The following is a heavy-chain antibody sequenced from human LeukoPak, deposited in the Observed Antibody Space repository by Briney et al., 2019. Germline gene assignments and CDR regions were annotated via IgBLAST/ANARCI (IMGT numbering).Heavy chain of an antibody. CDR3: XRHAGRYYYGSGSLFWFDP. Sequence: PSETLSLTCTVSGGSISSSSYYWGWIRQPPGKGLEWIGSIYYSGSTYYNPSLKSRVTISVDTSKNQFSLKLSSVTAADTAVYYXXRHAGRYYYGSGSLFWFDPWGQGTLVTVSS. D-gene: IGHD3-10*01. CDR2: IYYSGST. V-gene: IGHV4-39*01. J-gene: IGHJ5*02. CDR1: GGSISSSSYY.